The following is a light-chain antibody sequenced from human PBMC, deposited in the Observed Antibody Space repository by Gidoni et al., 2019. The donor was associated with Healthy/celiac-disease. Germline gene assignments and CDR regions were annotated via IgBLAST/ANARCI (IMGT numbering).Light chain of an antibody. J-gene: IGKJ1*01. CDR3: QQSYSTPRT. CDR1: QSISSY. V-gene: IGKV1-39*01. Sequence: DIQITQSPSSLSASVGDRVTITCRASQSISSYLNWYQQKPGKAPKLLIYAASSLHSGVPSRFSGSGSGTDFTLTISSLQPEDFATYYCQQSYSTPRTFXQXTKVEIK. CDR2: AAS.